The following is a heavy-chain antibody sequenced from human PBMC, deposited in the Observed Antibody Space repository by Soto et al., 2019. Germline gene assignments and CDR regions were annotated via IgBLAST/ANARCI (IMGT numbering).Heavy chain of an antibody. J-gene: IGHJ4*02. D-gene: IGHD3-10*01. CDR3: ARSMVRGVTDY. V-gene: IGHV4-59*01. Sequence: SETLSLTCTVSGGSISSYYWSWIRQPPGKGLEWIGYIYYSGSTNYNPSLKSRVAISVDTSKNQFSLKLSSVTAADTAVYYCARSMVRGVTDYWGQGTLVTVSS. CDR1: GGSISSYY. CDR2: IYYSGST.